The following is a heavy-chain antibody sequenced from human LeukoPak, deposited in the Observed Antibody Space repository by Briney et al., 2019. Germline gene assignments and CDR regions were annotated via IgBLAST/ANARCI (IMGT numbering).Heavy chain of an antibody. J-gene: IGHJ4*02. Sequence: GGSLRLSCAASGFTFSYPWMSWVRRAPGKGLEWVGRIKSKTDDGTTDYAAPVEGRFTISRDDSKNTLYLEMNSLKTEDTAVYYCATDLWFGELLSDYWGQGTLVTVCS. CDR1: GFTFSYPW. CDR2: IKSKTDDGTT. V-gene: IGHV3-15*01. D-gene: IGHD3-10*01. CDR3: ATDLWFGELLSDY.